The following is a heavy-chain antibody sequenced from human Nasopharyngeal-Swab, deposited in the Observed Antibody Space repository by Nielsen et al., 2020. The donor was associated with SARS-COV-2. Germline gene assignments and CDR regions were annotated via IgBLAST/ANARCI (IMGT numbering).Heavy chain of an antibody. CDR2: IVPALGLP. Sequence: SVKVSCKTSGDTFTNSAISWVRQAPGQGLEWMRGIVPALGLPNYAQKFRGRVTISADRSTTTSYLELSSLRSEDTAIYYCAREGEYGAYDAPDYWGQGTLVTVSS. CDR1: GDTFTNSA. D-gene: IGHD5-12*01. CDR3: AREGEYGAYDAPDY. J-gene: IGHJ4*02. V-gene: IGHV1-69*10.